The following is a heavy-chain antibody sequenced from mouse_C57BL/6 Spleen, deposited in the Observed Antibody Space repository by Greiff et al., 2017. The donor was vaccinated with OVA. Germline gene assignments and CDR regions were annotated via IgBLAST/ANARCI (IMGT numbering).Heavy chain of an antibody. CDR3: ARAYDYDVGSYAMDY. CDR2: INYDGSST. Sequence: EVKVVESEGGLVQPGSSMKLSCTASGFTFSDYYMAWVRQVPEKGLEWVANINYDGSSTYYLDSLKSRFIISRDNAKNILYLQMSSLKSEDTATYYCARAYDYDVGSYAMDYWGQGTSVTVSS. J-gene: IGHJ4*01. V-gene: IGHV5-16*01. D-gene: IGHD2-4*01. CDR1: GFTFSDYY.